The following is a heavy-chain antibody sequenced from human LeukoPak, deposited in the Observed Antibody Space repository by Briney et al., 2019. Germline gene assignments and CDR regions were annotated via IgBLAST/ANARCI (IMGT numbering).Heavy chain of an antibody. D-gene: IGHD6-19*01. CDR1: GFTFSSYW. J-gene: IGHJ4*02. V-gene: IGHV3-74*01. CDR2: INSDGSTT. Sequence: AGGSLRLSCAASGFTFSSYWMLWVRQAPGKGLVWVSRINSDGSTTTYADSVKGRFTISRDNAKNTLYLQMNSLRAEDTAVYYCARCGGSAWCADLDYWGQGTLVTVSS. CDR3: ARCGGSAWCADLDY.